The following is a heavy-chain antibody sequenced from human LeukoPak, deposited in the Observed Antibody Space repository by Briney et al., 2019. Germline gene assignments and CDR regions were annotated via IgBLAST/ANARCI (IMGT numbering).Heavy chain of an antibody. V-gene: IGHV1-8*01. Sequence: ASVKVSCKASGYTFTSYDINWVRQATGQGLEWMGWMNPNSGNTGYAQKFQGRVTMTRNTSISTAYMELSSLRSEDTAVYYCARGVTDYDILTGYTPDTYYYYYMDVWGKGTTVTISS. J-gene: IGHJ6*03. CDR2: MNPNSGNT. CDR1: GYTFTSYD. CDR3: ARGVTDYDILTGYTPDTYYYYYMDV. D-gene: IGHD3-9*01.